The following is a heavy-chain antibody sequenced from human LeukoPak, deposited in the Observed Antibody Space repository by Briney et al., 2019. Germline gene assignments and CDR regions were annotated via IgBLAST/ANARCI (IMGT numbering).Heavy chain of an antibody. CDR2: ISYDGSNK. Sequence: GGSLRLSCAASGFTFSSYCMHWVRQAPGKGLEWVAVISYDGSNKYYADSVKGRFTISRDNSKNTLYLQMNSLRAEDTAVYYCARDRGRAQLVGHREFDYWGQGTLVTVSS. CDR3: ARDRGRAQLVGHREFDY. J-gene: IGHJ4*02. CDR1: GFTFSSYC. V-gene: IGHV3-30*04. D-gene: IGHD6-6*01.